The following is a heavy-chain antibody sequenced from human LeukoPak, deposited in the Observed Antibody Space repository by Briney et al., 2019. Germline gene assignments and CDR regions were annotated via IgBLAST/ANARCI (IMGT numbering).Heavy chain of an antibody. V-gene: IGHV1-8*01. J-gene: IGHJ5*02. CDR3: ARGRGSGHKENWFDP. D-gene: IGHD6-19*01. CDR2: MNPNSGNT. CDR1: GYTFTTYD. Sequence: ASVKVSCKASGYTFTTYDINWVRQAPGQGLEWVGWMNPNSGNTGYAQTFKGRVTMTRNTSITTAYMELTSLRSEDTAVYYCARGRGSGHKENWFDPWGQGTLVTVST.